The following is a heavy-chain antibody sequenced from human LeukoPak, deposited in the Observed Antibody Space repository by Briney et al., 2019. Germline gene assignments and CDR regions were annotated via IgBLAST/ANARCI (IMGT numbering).Heavy chain of an antibody. J-gene: IGHJ4*02. Sequence: ASVKVSCKASGYTFTSYAMHWVRQAPGQRLERMGWINAGNGNTKYSQKFQGRVTMTEDTSTDTAYMELSSLRSEDTAVYYCATWDSSSWYWFDYWGQGTLVTVSS. CDR2: INAGNGNT. V-gene: IGHV1-3*01. CDR1: GYTFTSYA. CDR3: ATWDSSSWYWFDY. D-gene: IGHD6-13*01.